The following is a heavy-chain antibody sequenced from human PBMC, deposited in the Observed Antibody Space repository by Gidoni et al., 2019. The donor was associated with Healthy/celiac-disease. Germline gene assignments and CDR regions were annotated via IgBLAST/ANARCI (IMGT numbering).Heavy chain of an antibody. CDR3: ARDRNIAAAVPDY. J-gene: IGHJ4*02. CDR1: GFTFSSYA. D-gene: IGHD6-13*01. V-gene: IGHV3-30*04. CDR2: ISYDGSNK. Sequence: QVQLVESGGGVVQPGRSLRPPCAASGFTFSSYAMHWVRQAPGKGLEWVAVISYDGSNKYYADSVKGRFTISRDNSKNTLYLQMNSLRAEDTAVYYCARDRNIAAAVPDYWGQGTLVTVSS.